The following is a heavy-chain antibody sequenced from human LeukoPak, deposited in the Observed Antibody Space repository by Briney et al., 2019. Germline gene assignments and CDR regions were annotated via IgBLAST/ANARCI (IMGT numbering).Heavy chain of an antibody. V-gene: IGHV1-69*01. CDR2: IIPIFGTA. J-gene: IGHJ4*02. D-gene: IGHD3-22*01. Sequence: GSSVKVSCKASGGTFSSYAISWVRQAPGQGLEWMGGIIPIFGTANYAQKFRGRVTITADESTSTAYMELSSLRSEDTAVYYCATPLDYYDSSGYHQGGDWGQGTLVTVSS. CDR1: GGTFSSYA. CDR3: ATPLDYYDSSGYHQGGD.